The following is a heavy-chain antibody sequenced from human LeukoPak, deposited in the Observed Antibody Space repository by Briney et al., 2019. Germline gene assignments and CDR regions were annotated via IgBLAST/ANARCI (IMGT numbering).Heavy chain of an antibody. J-gene: IGHJ4*02. V-gene: IGHV3-23*01. CDR3: AKASAMIVVVSKHFDY. CDR2: ISGSGGST. D-gene: IGHD3-22*01. Sequence: GGSLRLSCAASGFTFSSYDMNWVRQAPGKGLEWVSAISGSGGSTYYADSVKGRFTISRDNSKNTLYLQMNSLRAEDTAVYYCAKASAMIVVVSKHFDYWGQGTLVTVSS. CDR1: GFTFSSYD.